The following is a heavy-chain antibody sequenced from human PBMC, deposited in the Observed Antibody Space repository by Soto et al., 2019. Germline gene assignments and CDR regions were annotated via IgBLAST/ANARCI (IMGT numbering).Heavy chain of an antibody. Sequence: QITLKESGPTLVKHTQTLTLTCTFSGFSLSTSGVGVGWIRQPPGKALEWLALIYCDDDKRNSPSLKSRLTITKDTSKNQVVLTMTNMDPVDTATYYCAHRRYSGYDEDLNWFDPWGQGTLVTVSS. CDR2: IYCDDDK. J-gene: IGHJ5*02. V-gene: IGHV2-5*02. CDR1: GFSLSTSGVG. D-gene: IGHD5-12*01. CDR3: AHRRYSGYDEDLNWFDP.